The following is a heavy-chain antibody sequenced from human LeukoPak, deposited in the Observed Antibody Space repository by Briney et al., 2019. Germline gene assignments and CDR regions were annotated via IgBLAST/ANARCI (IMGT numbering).Heavy chain of an antibody. CDR1: GGSISSYY. CDR3: ARQLPYYYGSGSRDAFDI. CDR2: IYYSGST. Sequence: SETLSLTCTVSGGSISSYYWSWIRQPPGKGLEWIGYIYYSGSTNYNPSLKSRVTISVDTSKNQFSLKLSSVTAADTAVYYCARQLPYYYGSGSRDAFDIWGQGTMVTVSS. V-gene: IGHV4-59*08. J-gene: IGHJ3*02. D-gene: IGHD3-10*01.